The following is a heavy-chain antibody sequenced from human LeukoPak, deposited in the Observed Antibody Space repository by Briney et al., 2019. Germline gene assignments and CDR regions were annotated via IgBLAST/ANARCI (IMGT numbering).Heavy chain of an antibody. D-gene: IGHD3-10*01. J-gene: IGHJ4*02. Sequence: PGGSLRLSCAASGFTFSDYYMSWIRQAPGKGLEWVSYISSSGSTIYYADSVKGRFTISRDNAKNSLYLQMNSLRAEDTAVYYCARGTVRWVYYGSGSDFDHWGQGTLVTVSS. CDR3: ARGTVRWVYYGSGSDFDH. CDR1: GFTFSDYY. CDR2: ISSSGSTI. V-gene: IGHV3-11*01.